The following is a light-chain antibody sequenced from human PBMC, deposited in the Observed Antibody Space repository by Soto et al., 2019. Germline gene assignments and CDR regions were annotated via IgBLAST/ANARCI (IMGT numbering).Light chain of an antibody. CDR3: QQYGSSPLT. J-gene: IGKJ4*01. Sequence: EIVLTQSPGILSLSPGERASLSCRASQSVSSNSLAWYQQKPGQAPRLLIYGASSRATGIPDRFSGSGSGTDFTLTVSRLEAEYFAVYYCQQYGSSPLTFGGGTRVQIK. CDR2: GAS. CDR1: QSVSSNS. V-gene: IGKV3-20*01.